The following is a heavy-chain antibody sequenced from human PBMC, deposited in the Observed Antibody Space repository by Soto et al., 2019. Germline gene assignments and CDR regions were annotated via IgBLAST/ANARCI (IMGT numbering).Heavy chain of an antibody. CDR2: INSDGSTT. J-gene: IGHJ4*02. CDR1: GFTFSSNW. V-gene: IGHV3-74*01. D-gene: IGHD6-13*01. Sequence: EVQLVESGGGLVQPGGSLRLSCAASGFTFSSNWMHWVRQAPGKGLVWVSCINSDGSTTSYADSVKGRFTISRDNAKNTLYLQLSRLRAEDTAEYYCVRDQYINIWYGVGGYWGQVSLVTVSS. CDR3: VRDQYINIWYGVGGY.